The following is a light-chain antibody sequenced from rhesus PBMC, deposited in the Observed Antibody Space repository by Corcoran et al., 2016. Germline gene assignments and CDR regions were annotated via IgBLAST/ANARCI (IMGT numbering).Light chain of an antibody. CDR3: HQYNNWPQT. CDR1: QSVSTN. V-gene: IGKV3-42*03. J-gene: IGKJ1*01. Sequence: EIVLTQSPATLSLSPGERVTLSCRASQSVSTNLAWYQQKPGQAPRLLIYGASSRATGIPDRVRGSGAGTSFSLTISSLEPEDFAVYYCHQYNNWPQTFGQGTKVEIK. CDR2: GAS.